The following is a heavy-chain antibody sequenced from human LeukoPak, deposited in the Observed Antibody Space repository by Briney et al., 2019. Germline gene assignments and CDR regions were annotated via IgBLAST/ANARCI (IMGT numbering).Heavy chain of an antibody. CDR1: GGSISSYY. D-gene: IGHD2-15*01. CDR2: IYYSGST. Sequence: SETLSLTCTVSGGSISSYYWSWIRQPPGKGLEWIGYIYYSGSTNYNPSLKSRVTISVDTSQNQFSLKLSSVTAADTAFYFCARDRQGYCSGGSCSTFAHWGQGALVTVSS. CDR3: ARDRQGYCSGGSCSTFAH. V-gene: IGHV4-59*01. J-gene: IGHJ4*02.